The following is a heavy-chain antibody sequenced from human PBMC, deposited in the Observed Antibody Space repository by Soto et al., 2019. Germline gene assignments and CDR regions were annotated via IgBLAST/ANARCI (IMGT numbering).Heavy chain of an antibody. CDR2: IKGDGINT. J-gene: IGHJ3*01. V-gene: IGHV3-74*01. D-gene: IGHD1-20*01. CDR3: ARGIPGHYGFDV. CDR1: GFTFSNYW. Sequence: GGSLRLSCAASGFTFSNYWIHWVRQAPGKGLVWVSRIKGDGINTDYADSVKGRFTISRDNAGNTVYLQMNSLRTDDTAVYYCARGIPGHYGFDVWXQGTMVTVSS.